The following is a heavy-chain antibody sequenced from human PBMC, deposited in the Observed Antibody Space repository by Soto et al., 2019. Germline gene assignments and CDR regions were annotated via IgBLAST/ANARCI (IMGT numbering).Heavy chain of an antibody. J-gene: IGHJ5*02. D-gene: IGHD3-16*01. V-gene: IGHV1-2*02. CDR2: INPDSGAT. CDR3: ARGGGTTLAPLP. Sequence: ASVKVSCKASGYTFTGYFMHWVRQAPGEGLEWMGWINPDSGATKYAPKFQGRVTMARDTSNRTAYLELSRLTSDDTAIYYCARGGGTTLAPLPWGQGTPVTVSS. CDR1: GYTFTGYF.